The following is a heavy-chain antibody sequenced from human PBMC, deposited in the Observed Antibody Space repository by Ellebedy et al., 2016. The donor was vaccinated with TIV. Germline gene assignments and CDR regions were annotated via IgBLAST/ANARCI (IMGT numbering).Heavy chain of an antibody. CDR2: INPSGGST. V-gene: IGHV1-46*01. Sequence: ASVKVSCKASGYTFTGYYMHWVRQAPGQGLEWMGIINPSGGSTSYAQKFQGRVTMTRDTSISTAYMELSRLRSDDTAVYYCARHPLYGSGSYRRNWFDPWGQGTLVTVSS. CDR3: ARHPLYGSGSYRRNWFDP. CDR1: GYTFTGYY. J-gene: IGHJ5*02. D-gene: IGHD3-10*01.